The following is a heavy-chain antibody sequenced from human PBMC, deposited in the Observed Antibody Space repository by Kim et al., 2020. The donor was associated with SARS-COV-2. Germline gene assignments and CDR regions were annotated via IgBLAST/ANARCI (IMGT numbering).Heavy chain of an antibody. J-gene: IGHJ4*02. CDR2: IYYSGST. Sequence: SETLSLTCTVSGGSISSYYWSWIRQPPGKGLEWIGYIYYSGSTNYNPSLKSRVTISVDTSKNQFSLKLSSVTAADTAVYYCARLRGYSYGAPFDYWGQGTLVTVSS. CDR1: GGSISSYY. CDR3: ARLRGYSYGAPFDY. D-gene: IGHD5-18*01. V-gene: IGHV4-59*01.